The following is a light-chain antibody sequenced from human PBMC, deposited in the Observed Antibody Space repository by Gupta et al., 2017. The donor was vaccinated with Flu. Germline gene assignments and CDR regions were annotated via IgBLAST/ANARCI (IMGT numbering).Light chain of an antibody. Sequence: SGHSSYAIAWHQQQAEKGPRYLMKLNSDGSHSKGDGIPDRFSGSSSGAERYLTISSLQSEDEADYYCQTWGTGIRVFGGGTKLTVL. CDR3: QTWGTGIRV. CDR1: SGHSSYA. CDR2: LNSDGSH. V-gene: IGLV4-69*01. J-gene: IGLJ3*02.